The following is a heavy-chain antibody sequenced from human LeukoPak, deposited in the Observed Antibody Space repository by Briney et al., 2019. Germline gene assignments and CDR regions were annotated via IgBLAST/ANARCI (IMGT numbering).Heavy chain of an antibody. CDR1: GGSISSYY. D-gene: IGHD5-12*01. CDR3: ARVGPIVATIDDAFDI. J-gene: IGHJ3*02. CDR2: INHSGST. V-gene: IGHV4-34*01. Sequence: PSDTLSLTCTVSGGSISSYYWSWIRQPPGKGLEWIGEINHSGSTNYNPSLKSRVNISVDTSKNQFSLKLSSVTAADTAVYYCARVGPIVATIDDAFDIWGQGTMVTVSS.